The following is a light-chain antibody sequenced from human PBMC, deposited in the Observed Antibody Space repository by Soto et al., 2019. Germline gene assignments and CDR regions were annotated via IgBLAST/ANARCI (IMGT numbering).Light chain of an antibody. Sequence: SSELTQTPSVSVAPGKTASISCGGNNIGSKSVHWYQQKPGQAPVLVIYSDTDLPPVIPERVSGSNSANLATLTISRVEAGDEADYYCQVWDSGSAHVVFGGGTKLTVL. CDR2: SDT. J-gene: IGLJ2*01. CDR1: NIGSKS. CDR3: QVWDSGSAHVV. V-gene: IGLV3-21*04.